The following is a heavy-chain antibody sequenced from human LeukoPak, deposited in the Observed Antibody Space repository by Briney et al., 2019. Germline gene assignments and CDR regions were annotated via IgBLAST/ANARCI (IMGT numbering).Heavy chain of an antibody. CDR3: AKGTRWLQLFYDY. CDR1: GLTFSSYG. D-gene: IGHD5-24*01. CDR2: ISYDGSNK. J-gene: IGHJ4*02. Sequence: GRSLRLSCAASGLTFSSYGMHWVRQAPGKGLEWVAVISYDGSNKYYADSVKGRFTISRDNSKNTLYLQMNSLRAEDTAVYYCAKGTRWLQLFYDYWGQGTLVTVSS. V-gene: IGHV3-30*18.